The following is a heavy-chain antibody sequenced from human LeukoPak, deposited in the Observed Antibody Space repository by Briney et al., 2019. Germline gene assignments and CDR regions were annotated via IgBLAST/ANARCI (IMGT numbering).Heavy chain of an antibody. CDR2: INHSGST. CDR1: GGSFSGYY. Sequence: SETLSLTCAVYGGSFSGYYWSWIRQPPGKGLEWIGEINHSGSTNYNPSLKSRVTISVDTSKNQFSLKLSSVTAADTAAYYCARVGSEYQPDYYYGMDVWGQGTTVTVSS. V-gene: IGHV4-34*01. CDR3: ARVGSEYQPDYYYGMDV. D-gene: IGHD2-2*01. J-gene: IGHJ6*02.